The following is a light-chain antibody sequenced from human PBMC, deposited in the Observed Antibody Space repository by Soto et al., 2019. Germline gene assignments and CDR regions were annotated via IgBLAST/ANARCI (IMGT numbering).Light chain of an antibody. CDR2: GAS. J-gene: IGKJ1*01. CDR3: QKYSGSPWT. V-gene: IGKV1-27*01. CDR1: QGISTY. Sequence: DIQMTQSPSSLSASIGDRVTITCRASQGISTYLAWYQQKPWKVPYLLIYGASSLQSGVPSRFSGSGSGTDLSLTLSRLQAEAVETYYCQKYSGSPWTLGQGIKVEFK.